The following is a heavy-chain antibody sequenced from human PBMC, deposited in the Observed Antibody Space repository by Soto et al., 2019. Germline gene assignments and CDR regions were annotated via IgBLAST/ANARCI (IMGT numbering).Heavy chain of an antibody. CDR2: ISVSGGST. J-gene: IGHJ6*02. V-gene: IGHV3-23*01. CDR1: GFTFSCCA. D-gene: IGHD1-7*01. CDR3: ARDRAGTTVYYYGMDV. Sequence: GGSLRLSCAAYGFTFSCCATSWVRQPAGKGREWVSRISVSGGSTYYADSVKGRLTISRNKPKNTLSLQMNSLRAEDTAVYCCARDRAGTTVYYYGMDVWGQGTTVTVSS.